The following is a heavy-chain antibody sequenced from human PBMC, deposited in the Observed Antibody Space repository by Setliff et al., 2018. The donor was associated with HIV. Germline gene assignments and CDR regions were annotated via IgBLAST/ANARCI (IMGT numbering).Heavy chain of an antibody. V-gene: IGHV1-18*01. Sequence: ASVKVSCKASDYPFSNFGISWVRQAPGQGLEWMAWINVYNGDTNFAQKFQGRVTMTKDTSTGTAYMELSSLRSDDTAVYYCARGKLRSTWSLFADYYFDYWGQGTLVTVSS. J-gene: IGHJ4*02. D-gene: IGHD2-8*02. CDR1: DYPFSNFG. CDR2: INVYNGDT. CDR3: ARGKLRSTWSLFADYYFDY.